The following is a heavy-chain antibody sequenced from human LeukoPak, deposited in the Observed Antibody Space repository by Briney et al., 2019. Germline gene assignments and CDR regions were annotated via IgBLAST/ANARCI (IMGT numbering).Heavy chain of an antibody. CDR2: ISAYNGNT. D-gene: IGHD4-17*01. CDR3: ARGYGDQPEYYCYYYGMDV. Sequence: ASVKVSCKASGYTFTSYGISWVRQAPGQGLEWMGWISAYNGNTNYAQKLQGRVTMTTDTSTSTAYMELRSLRSDDTAVYYCARGYGDQPEYYCYYYGMDVWGQGTTVTVSS. CDR1: GYTFTSYG. V-gene: IGHV1-18*01. J-gene: IGHJ6*02.